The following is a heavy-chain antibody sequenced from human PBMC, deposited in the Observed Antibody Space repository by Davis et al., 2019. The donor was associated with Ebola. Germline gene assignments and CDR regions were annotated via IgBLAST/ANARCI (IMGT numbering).Heavy chain of an antibody. Sequence: GGSLRLSCEASGFTFSRYGMHWVRQAPGKGPEWLTYIFFDGSETFYADSVKGRFTISRDNSKNTLYFQMDSLRAEDTAVYYCAKLNFRFWDFWGQGALVTVSS. D-gene: IGHD3-3*01. J-gene: IGHJ4*02. CDR2: IFFDGSET. CDR3: AKLNFRFWDF. V-gene: IGHV3-33*03. CDR1: GFTFSRYG.